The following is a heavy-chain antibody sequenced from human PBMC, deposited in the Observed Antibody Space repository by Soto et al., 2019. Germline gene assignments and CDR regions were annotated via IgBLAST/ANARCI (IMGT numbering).Heavy chain of an antibody. J-gene: IGHJ4*02. CDR3: GSGYERWSFDY. D-gene: IGHD3-22*01. Sequence: QVQLQESGPGLVKPSQTLSLTCTVSGGSISSGGYYWNWIRQHPGKGLEWIGYISHSGSTYYNPSRKSRVTISVDTSKNQFSLNLLSVTAADTAVYCCGSGYERWSFDYWGQGTLVTVSS. CDR1: GGSISSGGYY. CDR2: ISHSGST. V-gene: IGHV4-31*03.